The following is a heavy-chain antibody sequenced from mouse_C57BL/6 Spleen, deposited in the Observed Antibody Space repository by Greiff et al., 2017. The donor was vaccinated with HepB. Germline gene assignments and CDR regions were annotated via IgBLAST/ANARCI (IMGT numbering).Heavy chain of an antibody. CDR2: INPNYGTT. D-gene: IGHD1-1*01. CDR3: ARWTTVVDWYFDV. Sequence: VHVKQSGPELVKPGASVKISCKASGYSFTDYNMNWVKQSNGKSLEWIGVINPNYGTTSYNQKFKGKATLTVDQSSSTAYMQLNSLTSEDSAVYYCARWTTVVDWYFDVWGTGTTVTVSS. CDR1: GYSFTDYN. V-gene: IGHV1-39*01. J-gene: IGHJ1*03.